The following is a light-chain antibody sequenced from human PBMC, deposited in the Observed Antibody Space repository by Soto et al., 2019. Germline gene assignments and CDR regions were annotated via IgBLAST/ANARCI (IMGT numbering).Light chain of an antibody. CDR2: DVS. J-gene: IGLJ2*01. Sequence: QSALTQPASVSGSPGQSITISCTGTNSDVGGYNFVSWYQQHPGRAPKLMIYDVSNRPSGVSNRFSGSKSGNTASLTISGLQEEDEADYYCSSYTSTSVVFGGGTKLTVL. CDR1: NSDVGGYNF. CDR3: SSYTSTSVV. V-gene: IGLV2-14*01.